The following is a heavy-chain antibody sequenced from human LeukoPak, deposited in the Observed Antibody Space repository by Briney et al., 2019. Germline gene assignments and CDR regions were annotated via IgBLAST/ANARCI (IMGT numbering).Heavy chain of an antibody. CDR3: ARDHMSF. CDR2: ISHIGSAI. Sequence: PGGSLRLSCEVSGFSFGAYEMNWVRQAPGKGLEWVLLISHIGSAINYADSVKGRFVISRDNAKNSLFLQMSSLRVEDTATYYCARDHMSFWGQGTLVTVSS. V-gene: IGHV3-48*03. CDR1: GFSFGAYE. J-gene: IGHJ4*02. D-gene: IGHD3-10*01.